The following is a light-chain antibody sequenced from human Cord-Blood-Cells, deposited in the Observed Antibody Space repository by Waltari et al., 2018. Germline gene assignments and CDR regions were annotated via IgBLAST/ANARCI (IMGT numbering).Light chain of an antibody. CDR1: NSGSKK. Sequence: SYELTQPLSVSVALGQTARITCGGNNSGSKKVHWYQQKPGQAPVLVIYRDSNRPSGIPERFSGSNSGNTATLTISRAQAGDEADYYCQVWDSSTGVFGTGTKVTVL. J-gene: IGLJ1*01. V-gene: IGLV3-9*01. CDR2: RDS. CDR3: QVWDSSTGV.